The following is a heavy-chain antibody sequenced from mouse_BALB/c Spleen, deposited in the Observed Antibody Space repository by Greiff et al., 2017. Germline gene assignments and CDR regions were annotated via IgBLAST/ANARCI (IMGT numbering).Heavy chain of an antibody. D-gene: IGHD2-1*01. Sequence: ESGPGLVKPSQSLSLTCSVTGYSITSGYYWNWIRQFPGNQLEWMGYISYDGSNNYNPSLKNRISITRDTSKNQFFLTLNSVTTEDTATYYCARGYYGNPLNYWGQGTTLTVSS. J-gene: IGHJ2*01. CDR1: GYSITSGYY. CDR3: ARGYYGNPLNY. V-gene: IGHV3-6*02. CDR2: ISYDGSN.